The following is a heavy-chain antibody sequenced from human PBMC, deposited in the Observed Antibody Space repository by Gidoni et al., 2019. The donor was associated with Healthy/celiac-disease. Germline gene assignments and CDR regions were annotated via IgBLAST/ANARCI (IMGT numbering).Heavy chain of an antibody. CDR3: ARDGADGYNVAYYYYGMDV. J-gene: IGHJ6*02. CDR1: GFTFSSYS. CDR2: SISSSITI. D-gene: IGHD5-12*01. V-gene: IGHV3-48*02. Sequence: EVQLVESGGGLVQPGGSRRLSCAASGFTFSSYSMNWVRQAPGKGLEWVSYSISSSITIYYADSVKGRFTISRDNAKNSLYLQMNSLRDEDTAVYYCARDGADGYNVAYYYYGMDVWGQGTTVTVSS.